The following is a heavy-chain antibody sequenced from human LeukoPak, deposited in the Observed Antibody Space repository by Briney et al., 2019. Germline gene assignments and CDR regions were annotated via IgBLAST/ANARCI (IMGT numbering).Heavy chain of an antibody. Sequence: PSETLSLTCTVSGGSFTFCGYIWAWIRQPAGKGLEWIGRIYTSGRTFYNPSLKSRVTITMDTSMNQFSLRLNSVAAADTAVYYGARARGLTGSFDEWGQGALVTVSS. J-gene: IGHJ4*02. CDR1: GGSFTFCGYI. CDR3: ARARGLTGSFDE. V-gene: IGHV4-61*02. CDR2: IYTSGRT.